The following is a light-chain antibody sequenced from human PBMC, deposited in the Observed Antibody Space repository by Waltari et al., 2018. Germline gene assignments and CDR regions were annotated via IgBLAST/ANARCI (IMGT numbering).Light chain of an antibody. J-gene: IGKJ4*01. Sequence: DIVMTQSPDSLAVSLGERATINCKSSQSVLYSSNNKNYLAWYQQKPGQPPKLLISWASTRECGVPERFSGSGSGTDFTLTISSLQAEDVAVYYCQQYYTTPLTFGRGTKVEIK. CDR2: WAS. V-gene: IGKV4-1*01. CDR1: QSVLYSSNNKNY. CDR3: QQYYTTPLT.